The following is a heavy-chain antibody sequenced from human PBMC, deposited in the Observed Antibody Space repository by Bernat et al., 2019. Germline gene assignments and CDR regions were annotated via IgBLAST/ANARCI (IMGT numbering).Heavy chain of an antibody. Sequence: EVQLVESGGGLVQPGGSLRLSCAASGFTFSSYAMSWVRQAPGKGLEWVSAISGSGGSTYDADYVKGQYTISRDNTKNTLYLQMNSLRAEDTAVYYCAASGYYSKGYFDYWGQGTLVAVSS. D-gene: IGHD3-3*01. J-gene: IGHJ4*02. CDR1: GFTFSSYA. CDR2: ISGSGGST. V-gene: IGHV3-23*04. CDR3: AASGYYSKGYFDY.